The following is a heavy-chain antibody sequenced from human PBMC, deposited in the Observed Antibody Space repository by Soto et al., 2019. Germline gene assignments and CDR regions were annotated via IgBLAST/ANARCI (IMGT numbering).Heavy chain of an antibody. D-gene: IGHD3-10*01. CDR3: TSDRGYGSGSYNWFDP. CDR1: GFTFSDAA. J-gene: IGHJ5*02. V-gene: IGHV3-73*01. CDR2: IRSKANSYAT. Sequence: GGSLRLSCAASGFTFSDAAMHWVRQASGKGLEWVGRIRSKANSYATDYAASVKGRFTISRDDSKNTAYLQMNSLKTEDTAVYYCTSDRGYGSGSYNWFDPWGQGTLVTVSS.